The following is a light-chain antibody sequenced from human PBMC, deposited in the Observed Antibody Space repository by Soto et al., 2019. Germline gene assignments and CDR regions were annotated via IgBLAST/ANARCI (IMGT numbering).Light chain of an antibody. J-gene: IGLJ2*01. CDR2: DVS. Sequence: QSVLTQPASVSGSPGQSITISCTGTSSDVGGYNYVSWYQQHPGKAPKLMIYDVSNRPSGVSNRFSGSKSGNTASLTISGLQAEDEADYYCSSYTSTDKPGVFGGGTKVTDL. V-gene: IGLV2-14*01. CDR1: SSDVGGYNY. CDR3: SSYTSTDKPGV.